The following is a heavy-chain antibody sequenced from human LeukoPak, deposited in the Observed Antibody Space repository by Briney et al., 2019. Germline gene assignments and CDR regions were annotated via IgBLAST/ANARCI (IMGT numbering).Heavy chain of an antibody. CDR2: IFYSGST. J-gene: IGHJ4*02. CDR3: ARQDYYDSSGYYYHDY. V-gene: IGHV4-39*01. D-gene: IGHD3-22*01. Sequence: SETLSLTCTVSGGSISTSSYYWGWVRQPPGKGLEWIGNIFYSGSTYYSPSLKSRVTISLDTSRNQFSLKLNSVTAADTAVYYCARQDYYDSSGYYYHDYWGQGTLVTVSS. CDR1: GGSISTSSYY.